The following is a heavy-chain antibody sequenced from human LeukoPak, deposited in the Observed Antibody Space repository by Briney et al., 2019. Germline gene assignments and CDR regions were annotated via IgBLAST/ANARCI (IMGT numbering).Heavy chain of an antibody. CDR2: ISGSGGST. CDR1: GFTFGSYA. J-gene: IGHJ4*02. Sequence: GGSLRLSCAASGFTFGSYAMSWVRQAPGKGLEWVSAISGSGGSTYYADSVKGRFTISRDNSKNTLYLQMNSLRAEDTAVYYCAKSKFRAMVTTFDYWGQGTLVTVSS. CDR3: AKSKFRAMVTTFDY. V-gene: IGHV3-23*01. D-gene: IGHD5-18*01.